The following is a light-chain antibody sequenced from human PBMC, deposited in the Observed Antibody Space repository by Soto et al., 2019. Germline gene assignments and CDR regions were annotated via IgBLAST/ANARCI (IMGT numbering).Light chain of an antibody. CDR1: SSDVGGYTY. CDR2: EVS. V-gene: IGLV2-8*01. CDR3: SSYAGITPYV. J-gene: IGLJ1*01. Sequence: QSVLTQPPSASGSPGQSVTISCTGTSSDVGGYTYVSWYQQHPGKAPKLMIYEVSKRPSGVPDRFSGSKSGNTASLTVSGLQAEDEADYYCSSYAGITPYVFGTGTKVTDL.